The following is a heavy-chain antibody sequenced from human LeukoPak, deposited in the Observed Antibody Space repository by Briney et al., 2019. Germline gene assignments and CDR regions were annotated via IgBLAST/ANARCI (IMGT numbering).Heavy chain of an antibody. J-gene: IGHJ6*02. Sequence: GRSLRLSCAASGFTFSSYVMTWVSQPPGNGLEWVSYISAGGGTVYYADSVKGRFTISRDNAKNSLYLQMNSLRAEDTAVYYCARKSYYYYGLDVWGQGTTVTVSS. CDR3: ARKSYYYYGLDV. CDR1: GFTFSSYV. CDR2: ISAGGGTV. V-gene: IGHV3-48*03.